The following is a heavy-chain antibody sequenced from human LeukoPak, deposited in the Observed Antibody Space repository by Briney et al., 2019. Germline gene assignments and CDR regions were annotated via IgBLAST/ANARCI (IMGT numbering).Heavy chain of an antibody. D-gene: IGHD2-2*02. J-gene: IGHJ6*03. CDR2: ISGSGGST. V-gene: IGHV3-23*01. Sequence: PGGSLRLSCAASGFTFSSYWMNWVRQAPGKGLEWVSAISGSGGSTYYADSVKGRFTISRDNSKNTLYLQMNSLRAEDTAVYYCAKGSYCSSTSCYNEELYYYYYMDVWGKGTTVTVSS. CDR3: AKGSYCSSTSCYNEELYYYYYMDV. CDR1: GFTFSSYW.